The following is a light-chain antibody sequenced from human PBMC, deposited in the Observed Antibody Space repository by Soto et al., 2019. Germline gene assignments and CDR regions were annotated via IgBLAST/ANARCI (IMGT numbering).Light chain of an antibody. V-gene: IGKV4-1*01. CDR2: WAS. CDR1: QSVFYSSNNKNY. Sequence: DIVMTQSPDSLAVSLGERATINCKSSQSVFYSSNNKNYLAWYQKKPGQPPKLLIYWASTRESGVPDRFSGSGSGTDFTLTISSLQAEDVAVYYCQQYYITWTFGQGNKVEIK. CDR3: QQYYITWT. J-gene: IGKJ1*01.